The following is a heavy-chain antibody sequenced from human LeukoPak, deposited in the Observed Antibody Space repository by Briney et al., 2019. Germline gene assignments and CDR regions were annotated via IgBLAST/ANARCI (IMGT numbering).Heavy chain of an antibody. Sequence: ASVKVSCKASGYTVTRYGISGVRQAPGQGLEWMGWISAYNGNTNYAQKLQGRVTMTTDTSTSTAYMELRSLRSDDTAVYYCARAHRSGWYDVDYWGQGTLVTVSS. J-gene: IGHJ4*02. CDR2: ISAYNGNT. V-gene: IGHV1-18*01. CDR3: ARAHRSGWYDVDY. D-gene: IGHD6-19*01. CDR1: GYTVTRYG.